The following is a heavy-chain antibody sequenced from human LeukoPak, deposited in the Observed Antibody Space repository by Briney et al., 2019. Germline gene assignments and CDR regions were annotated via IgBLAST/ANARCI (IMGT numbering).Heavy chain of an antibody. CDR1: GYSISSDYY. V-gene: IGHV4-38-2*02. CDR3: ARDVGDCSGGSCYSWFDP. J-gene: IGHJ5*02. D-gene: IGHD2-15*01. Sequence: SETLSLTCTVSGYSISSDYYWGWIQQPPGKGLELIGSFHYSGYTYYNPSLKSRVTKSVDMSKNQFSLKLSSVTAADTAVYYCARDVGDCSGGSCYSWFDPWGQGTLVTVSS. CDR2: FHYSGYT.